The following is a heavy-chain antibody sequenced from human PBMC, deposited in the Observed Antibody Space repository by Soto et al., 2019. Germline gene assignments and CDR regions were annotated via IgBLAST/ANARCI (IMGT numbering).Heavy chain of an antibody. D-gene: IGHD6-19*01. CDR3: AKDRGQQWLVEGYFQH. Sequence: GGSLRLSCAASGFTFSSYGMHWVRQAPGKGLEWVAVISYDGSNKYYADSVKGRFTISRDNSKNTLYLQMNSLRAEDTAVYYCAKDRGQQWLVEGYFQHWGQGTLVTVSS. J-gene: IGHJ1*01. CDR2: ISYDGSNK. CDR1: GFTFSSYG. V-gene: IGHV3-30*18.